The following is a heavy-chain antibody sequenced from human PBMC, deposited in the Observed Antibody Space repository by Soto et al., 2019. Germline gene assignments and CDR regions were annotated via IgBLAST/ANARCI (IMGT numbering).Heavy chain of an antibody. Sequence: QVQLQESGPGLVKPSQTLSLTCTVSGGSNSSGDYYWSWIRQPPGKGLEWIGYIYYSGSTYYNPSLKSRVTISVDTSKNQFSLKLSSVTAADTAVYYCARDRADGDPELNWFDPWGQGTLVTVSS. CDR2: IYYSGST. V-gene: IGHV4-30-4*01. CDR3: ARDRADGDPELNWFDP. J-gene: IGHJ5*02. D-gene: IGHD4-17*01. CDR1: GGSNSSGDYY.